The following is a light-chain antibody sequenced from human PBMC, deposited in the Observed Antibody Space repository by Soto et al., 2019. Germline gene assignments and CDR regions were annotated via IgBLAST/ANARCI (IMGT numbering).Light chain of an antibody. CDR1: QRIATY. V-gene: IGKV1-39*01. Sequence: DIQMTQSPSSLSASVGDRVTITCRASQRIATYLNWYRQKPGKAPELLIYAASSLQSGVPSTFSGSGSGTDFTLTINSLQPEYFATYYCQQSYTTPRTFGQGTKLEI. CDR2: AAS. J-gene: IGKJ2*01. CDR3: QQSYTTPRT.